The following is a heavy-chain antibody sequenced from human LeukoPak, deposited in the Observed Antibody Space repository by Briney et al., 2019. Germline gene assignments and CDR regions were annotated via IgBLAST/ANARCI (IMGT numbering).Heavy chain of an antibody. Sequence: GGSLRLSCAASGFTFNTYAMTWVRQAPGKGLEWVSAISGAGGGTYYADSVKGRFTISRDNAENSLYLQMNSLRAEDTAVYYSARGILTGYYRVPSLGYFDYWGQGTLVTVSS. CDR3: ARGILTGYYRVPSLGYFDY. V-gene: IGHV3-23*01. J-gene: IGHJ4*02. D-gene: IGHD3-9*01. CDR2: ISGAGGGT. CDR1: GFTFNTYA.